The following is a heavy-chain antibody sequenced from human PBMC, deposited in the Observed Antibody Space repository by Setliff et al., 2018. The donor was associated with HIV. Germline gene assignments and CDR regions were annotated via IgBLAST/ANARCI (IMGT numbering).Heavy chain of an antibody. D-gene: IGHD3-16*01. Sequence: ASVKVSCKASGYTFTSYYMHWVRQAPGQGLEWMGIINPSSGTATYAQKFQGRVTITTDESTSTAYMDLSSLRSDDTAVYYCASPVRGRDAYNGWLGAFDIWGQGTMVTVSS. CDR2: INPSSGTA. CDR3: ASPVRGRDAYNGWLGAFDI. CDR1: GYTFTSYY. V-gene: IGHV1-46*01. J-gene: IGHJ3*02.